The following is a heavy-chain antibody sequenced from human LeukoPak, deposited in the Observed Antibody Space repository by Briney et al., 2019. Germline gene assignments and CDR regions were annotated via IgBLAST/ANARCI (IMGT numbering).Heavy chain of an antibody. CDR3: ATGGSYSTVDAFDI. D-gene: IGHD1-26*01. CDR2: FDPEDGET. J-gene: IGHJ3*02. Sequence: ASVKVSCEVSGYTLTELSMHWVRQAPGKGLEWMGGFDPEDGETIYAQKFQGRVTMTEDTSTDTAYMELSSLRSEDTAVYYCATGGSYSTVDAFDIWGQGTMVTVSS. V-gene: IGHV1-24*01. CDR1: GYTLTELS.